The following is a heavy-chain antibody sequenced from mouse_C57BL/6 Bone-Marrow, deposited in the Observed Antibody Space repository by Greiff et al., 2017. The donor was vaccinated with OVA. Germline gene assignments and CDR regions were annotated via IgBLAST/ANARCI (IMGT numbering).Heavy chain of an antibody. V-gene: IGHV1-64*01. CDR3: VTILRPYFDY. CDR1: GYTFTSYW. Sequence: QVQLQQPGAELVKPGASVKLSCKASGYTFTSYWMHWVKQRPGQGLEWIGMIHPNSGSTNYNEKFKSKATLTVDKSSSTAYMQLSSLTSEDSAVYYCVTILRPYFDYGGQGTTLTVSS. CDR2: IHPNSGST. J-gene: IGHJ2*01. D-gene: IGHD1-1*01.